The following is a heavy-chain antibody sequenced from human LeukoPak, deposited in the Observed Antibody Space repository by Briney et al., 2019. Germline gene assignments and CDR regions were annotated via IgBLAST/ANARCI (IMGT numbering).Heavy chain of an antibody. CDR2: IYYSGST. D-gene: IGHD3-22*01. Sequence: PSETLSLTCTVSGGSISSSSYYWGWIRQPPGKGLEWIGSIYYSGSTYYNPSLKSRVTISVDRSKNQFSLKLSSVTAADTAVYYCARVVNYYDSSGYYNGYGMDVWGQGTTVTVSS. CDR1: GGSISSSSYY. CDR3: ARVVNYYDSSGYYNGYGMDV. J-gene: IGHJ6*02. V-gene: IGHV4-39*07.